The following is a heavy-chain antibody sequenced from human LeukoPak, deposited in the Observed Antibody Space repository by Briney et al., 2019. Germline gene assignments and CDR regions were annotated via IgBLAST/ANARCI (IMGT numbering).Heavy chain of an antibody. V-gene: IGHV4-31*03. D-gene: IGHD3-22*01. CDR2: IYYSGST. Sequence: PSETLSLTCTVSGGSISSGGYYWSWLRQHPGKGLEWIGYIYYSGSTYYNPSLKSRVTISVDTSKNQFSLKLSSVTAADTAVYYCARVVRRYYDSSGYYFDYWGQGTLVTVSS. CDR3: ARVVRRYYDSSGYYFDY. CDR1: GGSISSGGYY. J-gene: IGHJ4*02.